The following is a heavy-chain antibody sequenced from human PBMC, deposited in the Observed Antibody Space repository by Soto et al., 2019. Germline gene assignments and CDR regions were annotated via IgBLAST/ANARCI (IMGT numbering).Heavy chain of an antibody. Sequence: QVQLVQSGAEVKKPGASVKVSCKTSGYTFTSYHISWVRQAPGQGLEWMGWISAYNTNTNYAQKVQGRVTMTTDTLTRPAYMELRSLRSDDTAVYYCARDTPPTDYWGQGTLVTVSS. J-gene: IGHJ4*02. V-gene: IGHV1-18*01. CDR2: ISAYNTNT. CDR3: ARDTPPTDY. CDR1: GYTFTSYH.